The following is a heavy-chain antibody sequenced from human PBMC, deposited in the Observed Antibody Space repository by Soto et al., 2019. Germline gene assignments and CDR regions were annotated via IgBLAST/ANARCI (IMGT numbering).Heavy chain of an antibody. CDR3: ARSPREEDYYYGMDV. Sequence: TLSLTCTVSGGSVSSGSYYWSWIRQPPGKGLEWIGYIYYSGSTNYNPSLKSRVTISVDTSKNQFSLKLSSVTAADTAVYYCARSPREEDYYYGMDVWGQGTTVTVSS. CDR1: GGSVSSGSYY. D-gene: IGHD1-26*01. CDR2: IYYSGST. J-gene: IGHJ6*02. V-gene: IGHV4-61*01.